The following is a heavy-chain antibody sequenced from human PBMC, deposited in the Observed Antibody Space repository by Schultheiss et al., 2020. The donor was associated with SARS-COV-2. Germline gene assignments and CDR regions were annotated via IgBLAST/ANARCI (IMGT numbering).Heavy chain of an antibody. CDR2: ISSSSSYI. Sequence: GESLKISCAASGFTFSSYEMNWVRQAPGKGLEWVSSISSSSSYIYYADSVKGRFTISRDNAKNSLYLQMNSLRAEDTAVYYCARGIVAKGYFDYWGQGTLVTVSS. D-gene: IGHD2/OR15-2a*01. V-gene: IGHV3-21*01. CDR1: GFTFSSYE. CDR3: ARGIVAKGYFDY. J-gene: IGHJ4*02.